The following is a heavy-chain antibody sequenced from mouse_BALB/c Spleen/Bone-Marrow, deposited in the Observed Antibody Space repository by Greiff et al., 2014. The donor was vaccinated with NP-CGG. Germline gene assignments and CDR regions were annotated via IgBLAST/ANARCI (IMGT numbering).Heavy chain of an antibody. D-gene: IGHD2-4*01. Sequence: EVKLMESGPGLVKPSQSLSLTCTVTGYSITSDYAWNWIRQFPGNKLECMGYISYSGNTSYNPSLKSRISITRDTSKNQFFLQLNSVTTEDTATYYCARYDYDGVDYWGQGTTLTVSS. V-gene: IGHV3-2*02. CDR1: GYSITSDYA. CDR3: ARYDYDGVDY. CDR2: ISYSGNT. J-gene: IGHJ2*01.